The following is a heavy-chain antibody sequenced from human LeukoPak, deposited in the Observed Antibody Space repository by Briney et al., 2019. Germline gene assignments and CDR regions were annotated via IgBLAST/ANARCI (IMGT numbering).Heavy chain of an antibody. CDR1: GFTFSSYA. Sequence: GGSLRLSCAAPGFTFSSYAMSWVRQAPGKGLGWVSAISGSGGSTYYADSVKGRFTISRDNSKNTLYLQMNSLRAEDTAVYYCAKDKSPVLRFLEWLFGYWGQGTLVTVSS. J-gene: IGHJ4*02. CDR3: AKDKSPVLRFLEWLFGY. D-gene: IGHD3-3*01. CDR2: ISGSGGST. V-gene: IGHV3-23*01.